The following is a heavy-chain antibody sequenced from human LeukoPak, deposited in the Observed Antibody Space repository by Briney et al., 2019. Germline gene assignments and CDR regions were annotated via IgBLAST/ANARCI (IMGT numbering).Heavy chain of an antibody. V-gene: IGHV3-23*01. D-gene: IGHD1-7*01. Sequence: GGSLRLSCAASGFTFSSYAMSWVRQAPGKGLEWVSAISGSGGSTYYADSVKGRFTISRDNSKNTLHLQMNSLRAEDTAVYYCAKYQEMVELPGWFDPWGQGTLVTVSS. CDR3: AKYQEMVELPGWFDP. CDR2: ISGSGGST. J-gene: IGHJ5*02. CDR1: GFTFSSYA.